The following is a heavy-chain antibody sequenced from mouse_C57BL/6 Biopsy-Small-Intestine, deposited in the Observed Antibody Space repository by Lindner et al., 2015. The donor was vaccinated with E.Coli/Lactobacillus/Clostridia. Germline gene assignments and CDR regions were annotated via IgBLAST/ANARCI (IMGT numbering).Heavy chain of an antibody. CDR3: ARDGFYHRSGYYEAYYGMDV. J-gene: IGHJ4*01. CDR1: GGTFSNYG. V-gene: IGHV1-81*01. D-gene: IGHD2-3*01. Sequence: SVKVSCKASGGTFSNYGISWVRQAPGQGLEWVGGIIPISATTNYAQKFQGRVTITADESTGTAYMELSSLRSEDTAVYYCARDGFYHRSGYYEAYYGMDVWGQGTMVTVSS. CDR2: IIPISATT.